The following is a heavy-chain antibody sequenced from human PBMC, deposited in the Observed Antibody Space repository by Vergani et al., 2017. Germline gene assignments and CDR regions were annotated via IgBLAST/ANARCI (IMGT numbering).Heavy chain of an antibody. CDR2: ISGSGGRA. V-gene: IGHV3-23*04. J-gene: IGHJ4*02. CDR3: ARDVLPWDGHYFEY. CDR1: GFTFSSYG. D-gene: IGHD1-26*01. Sequence: VQLVQSGAEVKKPGASVKVSCKASGFTFSSYGMYWVRQAPGKGLEWVSVISGSGGRAKYADSVKGRFTVSRDNSKKTLYLQLNRVRAEDTAVYYCARDVLPWDGHYFEYWGQGTLVTVSS.